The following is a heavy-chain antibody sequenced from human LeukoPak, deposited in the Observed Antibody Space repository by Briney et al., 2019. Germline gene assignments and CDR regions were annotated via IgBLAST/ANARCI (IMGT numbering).Heavy chain of an antibody. CDR3: ARDRTGWASDY. CDR2: INRGGSA. V-gene: IGHV4-34*01. CDR1: GGSFSGYY. D-gene: IGHD1-14*01. Sequence: SETLSLTCAVYGGSFSGYYWSWIRQPPGKGLGWIGEINRGGSANYNPSLKSRVTISVDTSKNQFSLTLSYMTAADTAVYYCARDRTGWASDYWGQGTLVTVSS. J-gene: IGHJ4*02.